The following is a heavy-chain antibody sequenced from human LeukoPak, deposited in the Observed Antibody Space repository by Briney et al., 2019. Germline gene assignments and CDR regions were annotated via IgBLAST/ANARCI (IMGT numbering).Heavy chain of an antibody. D-gene: IGHD5-24*01. CDR1: GGSISSYY. Sequence: SETLSLTCTVSGGSISSYYWSWIRQPPGKGLEWIGYIYYSGSTYYNPSLKSRVTISVDTSKNQFSLKLSSVTAADTAVYYCARDVRRYYFDYWGQGTLVTVSS. CDR2: IYYSGST. V-gene: IGHV4-59*06. J-gene: IGHJ4*02. CDR3: ARDVRRYYFDY.